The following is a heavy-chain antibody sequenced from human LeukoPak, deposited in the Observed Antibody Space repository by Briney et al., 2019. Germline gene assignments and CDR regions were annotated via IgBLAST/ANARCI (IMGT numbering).Heavy chain of an antibody. CDR3: ARDEPNYYDSSSGEDYYYGMDV. CDR1: GGIFSSYA. CDR2: IIPIFGTA. D-gene: IGHD3-22*01. Sequence: SVKVSCKASGGIFSSYAISWVRQAPGQGLEWMGGIIPIFGTANYAQKFQGRVTITADESTSTAYMELSSLRSEDTAVYYCARDEPNYYDSSSGEDYYYGMDVWGQGTTVTVSS. J-gene: IGHJ6*02. V-gene: IGHV1-69*13.